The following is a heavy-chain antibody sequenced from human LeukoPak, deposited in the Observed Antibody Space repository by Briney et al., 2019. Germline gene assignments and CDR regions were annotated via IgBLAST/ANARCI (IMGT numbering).Heavy chain of an antibody. CDR2: IYYRGNT. V-gene: IGHV4-31*03. CDR1: GGSISSGGCY. Sequence: NTSETLSLTCTVSGGSISSGGCYWNWIRQVPGKGLEWIGYIYYRGNTYYNPSLKSRVTISIDTSKKQFSLKLSSVSAADTAVYYCARETFYYDRNGYFDVFDIWGQGTMVTVSS. J-gene: IGHJ3*02. CDR3: ARETFYYDRNGYFDVFDI. D-gene: IGHD3-22*01.